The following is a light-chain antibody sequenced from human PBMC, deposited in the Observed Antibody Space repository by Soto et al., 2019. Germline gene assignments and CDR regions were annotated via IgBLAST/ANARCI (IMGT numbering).Light chain of an antibody. Sequence: QSVLTQPPSVSGAPGQGVTISCAGTSSNIGAGYDVHWYQQVPGTAPKLLIYTNSNRPSGVPDRFSGSKSGTSASQAITGLQAADEADYYCQSYDSSLSALVFGGGTKVTVL. CDR1: SSNIGAGYD. V-gene: IGLV1-40*01. CDR2: TNS. CDR3: QSYDSSLSALV. J-gene: IGLJ3*02.